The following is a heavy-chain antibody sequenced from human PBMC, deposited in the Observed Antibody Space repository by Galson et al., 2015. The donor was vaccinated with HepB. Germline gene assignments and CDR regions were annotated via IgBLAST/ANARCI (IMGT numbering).Heavy chain of an antibody. CDR2: FDPEDGET. D-gene: IGHD2-15*01. J-gene: IGHJ3*02. Sequence: SVKVSCKVSGYTLTELSMHWVRQAPGKGLEWMGGFDPEDGETIYAQKFQGRVTMTEDTSTDTAYMELSSLRSEDTAVYYCATVFRGGDAFDIWGQGTMVTVSS. V-gene: IGHV1-24*01. CDR1: GYTLTELS. CDR3: ATVFRGGDAFDI.